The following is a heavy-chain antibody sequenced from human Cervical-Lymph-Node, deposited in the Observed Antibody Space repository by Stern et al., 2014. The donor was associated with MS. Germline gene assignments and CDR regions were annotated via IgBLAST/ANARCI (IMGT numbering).Heavy chain of an antibody. D-gene: IGHD1-20*01. CDR2: IKHSGST. CDR1: GGSFSGYY. V-gene: IGHV4-34*01. J-gene: IGHJ5*02. CDR3: ASYNWDDEKGWFDP. Sequence: QVPLQQWGAGLLKPSETLSLTCAVSGGSFSGYYWRWIRQPPGKGLEWIGKIKHSGSTDYNSSLKSRITISVDSSKKQFSLKLRSVTAADTGVYYCASYNWDDEKGWFDPWGQGTQVTVSS.